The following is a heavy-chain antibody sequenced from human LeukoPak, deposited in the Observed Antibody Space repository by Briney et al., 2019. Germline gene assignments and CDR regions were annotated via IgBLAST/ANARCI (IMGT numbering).Heavy chain of an antibody. CDR1: GFTFSSYA. CDR3: AKDLGSVVTPPSLDT. Sequence: GSLRLSCAASGFTFSSYAMSWVRQAPGKGLEWVSAASGSGGSTYYADSVKGRFTISRDNSKNTLYLQMNSLRAEDTAVYYCAKDLGSVVTPPSLDTWGQGTLVTVSS. CDR2: ASGSGGST. J-gene: IGHJ5*02. D-gene: IGHD4-23*01. V-gene: IGHV3-23*01.